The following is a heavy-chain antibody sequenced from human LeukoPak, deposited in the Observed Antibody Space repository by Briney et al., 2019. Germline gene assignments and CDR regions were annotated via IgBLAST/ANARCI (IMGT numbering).Heavy chain of an antibody. CDR1: GFTFNNYA. J-gene: IGHJ4*02. CDR2: ISGSDTST. Sequence: GGSLRLSCAASGFTFNNYAMSWVRQTPGKGLEWVSVISGSDTSTYYADSVKGRFTISRDDSKNTLYLQMNSLRAEDMAVYYCATFGGSSSSDYFDYWGQGTLVTVSS. V-gene: IGHV3-23*01. D-gene: IGHD6-6*01. CDR3: ATFGGSSSSDYFDY.